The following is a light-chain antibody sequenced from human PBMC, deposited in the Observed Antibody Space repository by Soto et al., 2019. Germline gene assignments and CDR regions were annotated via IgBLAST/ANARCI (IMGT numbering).Light chain of an antibody. CDR1: QAIRNE. J-gene: IGKJ1*01. V-gene: IGKV1-6*01. Sequence: AIQMTQSPSSLSASVGDRVIITCRASQAIRNELSWYQQKPGKAPELLIHAASTLQTGVPSRFIGGGSGTDFTLTISGLQPEDFATYYCLQDHDYPRTFGQGSKVEIK. CDR3: LQDHDYPRT. CDR2: AAS.